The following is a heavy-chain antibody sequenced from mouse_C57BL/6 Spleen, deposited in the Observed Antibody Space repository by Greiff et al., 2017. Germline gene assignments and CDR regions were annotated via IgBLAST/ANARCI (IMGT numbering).Heavy chain of an antibody. Sequence: EVKLHESGGDLVKPGGSLKLSCAASGFTFSSYGLSWVRQTPDKRLEWVATISSGGSYTYYPASVKGRFTISRDNTKNTLYLQMSSLKSKDKAMYYCARLLITTESYFDYWGQGTTLTVSS. D-gene: IGHD1-1*01. J-gene: IGHJ2*01. CDR3: ARLLITTESYFDY. CDR1: GFTFSSYG. CDR2: ISSGGSYT. V-gene: IGHV5-6*01.